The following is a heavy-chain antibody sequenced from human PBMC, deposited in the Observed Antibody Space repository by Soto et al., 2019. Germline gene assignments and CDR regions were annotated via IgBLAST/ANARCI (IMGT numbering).Heavy chain of an antibody. J-gene: IGHJ4*02. CDR2: INHSGST. CDR3: ARCYGRNFDY. Sequence: TLFLTCAVYGGSFSGYYWNWIRQPPGKGLEWIGEINHSGSTNYNPSLKSRVTISLDTSKNQFSLKLSSMTAADTAVYYCARCYGRNFDYWGQGTLVTVS. V-gene: IGHV4-34*01. CDR1: GGSFSGYY. D-gene: IGHD2-2*01.